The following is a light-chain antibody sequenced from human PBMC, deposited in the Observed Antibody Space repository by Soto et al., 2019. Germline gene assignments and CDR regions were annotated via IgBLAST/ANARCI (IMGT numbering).Light chain of an antibody. CDR1: ESISRDY. CDR2: GAS. V-gene: IGKV3-20*01. Sequence: EIVLTQSPGTLSLSPGQRVTLSCRASESISRDYLAGYQQRLGQAPRLLIYGASSGATGIPDRFSGSGSGTDFTLTISRLEPEDFAIYYCQQYGGVPYTFGQGTKLEIK. J-gene: IGKJ2*01. CDR3: QQYGGVPYT.